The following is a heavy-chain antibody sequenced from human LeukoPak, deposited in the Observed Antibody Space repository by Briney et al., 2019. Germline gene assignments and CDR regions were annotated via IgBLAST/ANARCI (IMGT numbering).Heavy chain of an antibody. CDR1: GDSISRGNY. J-gene: IGHJ4*02. V-gene: IGHV4-4*02. CDR2: IYQSGIT. CDR3: ARDPRPRGGWFYSDY. D-gene: IGHD6-19*01. Sequence: PSGTLSLTCGVSGDSISRGNYWNWVRQFPGKGLEWIGDIYQSGITNYNPSLKNRVTMSLDKSKNEFSLSLHSVTAADTAVYFCARDPRPRGGWFYSDYWGQGILVTVSS.